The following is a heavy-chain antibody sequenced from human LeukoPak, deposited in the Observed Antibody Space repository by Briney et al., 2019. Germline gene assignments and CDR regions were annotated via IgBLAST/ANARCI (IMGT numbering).Heavy chain of an antibody. CDR1: GFTFSSYE. CDR3: ARYYDILTGLDY. V-gene: IGHV3-48*03. Sequence: GGSLRLSCAASGFTFSSYEMNWVRQAPGKGLEWVSYISSSGSTIYYADSVKGRFTISRDNAKNSLYLQMNSLRAEDTAVYYCARYYDILTGLDYWGQGTLVTVSS. J-gene: IGHJ4*02. D-gene: IGHD3-9*01. CDR2: ISSSGSTI.